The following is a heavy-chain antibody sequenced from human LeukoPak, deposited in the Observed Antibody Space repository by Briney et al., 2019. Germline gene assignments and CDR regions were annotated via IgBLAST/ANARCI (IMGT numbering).Heavy chain of an antibody. V-gene: IGHV3-66*01. CDR3: GREILPSYAFDI. Sequence: QPGGSLRLSCAASGFTVSSNFMSWVRQAPGKGLEWVSAIYSGGSTYYADSVKGRFTISRDISKNTLFFEMNSLGAEDTAVYYCGREILPSYAFDIWGQGTMVTVSS. CDR1: GFTVSSNF. J-gene: IGHJ3*02. CDR2: IYSGGST. D-gene: IGHD2/OR15-2a*01.